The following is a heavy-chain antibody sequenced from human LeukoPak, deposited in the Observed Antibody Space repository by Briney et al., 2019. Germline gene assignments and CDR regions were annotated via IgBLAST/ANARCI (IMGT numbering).Heavy chain of an antibody. Sequence: GGSLRLSCAASAFTFSNYWMHWVRQVPGTGLGWVSRINSDGSGTAYADFVKGRFSISRDNAKNTLYLQMTSLRAEDTAVYYCVRDDGGAGQNFDYWGQGTLVTVSS. CDR3: VRDDGGAGQNFDY. J-gene: IGHJ4*02. CDR2: INSDGSGT. V-gene: IGHV3-74*01. CDR1: AFTFSNYW. D-gene: IGHD3-16*01.